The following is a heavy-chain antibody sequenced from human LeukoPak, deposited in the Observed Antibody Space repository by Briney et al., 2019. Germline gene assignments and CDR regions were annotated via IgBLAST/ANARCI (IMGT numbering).Heavy chain of an antibody. V-gene: IGHV3-21*01. Sequence: GGSLRLSCVASGFTFSSHGMNWVRQAPGKGLEWVSSITSTSTYIYYGESVKGRFTTSRDNAKNSLFLQMHSLRAEDTAVYYCARVDNNGLYSEYFDHWGQGTLVTVSS. CDR2: ITSTSTYI. D-gene: IGHD6-19*01. J-gene: IGHJ1*01. CDR1: GFTFSSHG. CDR3: ARVDNNGLYSEYFDH.